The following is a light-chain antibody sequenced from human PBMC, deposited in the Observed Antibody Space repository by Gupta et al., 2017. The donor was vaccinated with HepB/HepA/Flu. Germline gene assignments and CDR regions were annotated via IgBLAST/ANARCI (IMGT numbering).Light chain of an antibody. CDR1: QSISSW. CDR3: QQYKSYPLT. CDR2: EAS. J-gene: IGKJ4*01. V-gene: IGKV1-5*03. Sequence: DIQITQSPSTRSAPVGDRVTITCRASQSISSWLAWYQQKPGKAPKLLIYEASSLESGVPSRFSGSGSGTEFTLTISTLQPDDFATYYCQQYKSYPLTFGGGTKVEIK.